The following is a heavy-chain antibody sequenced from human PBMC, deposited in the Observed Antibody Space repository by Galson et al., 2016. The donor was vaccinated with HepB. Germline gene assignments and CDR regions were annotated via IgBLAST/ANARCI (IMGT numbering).Heavy chain of an antibody. Sequence: TLSLTCTVSGGSINSGGYYWSWIRQHPGKGLEWIGHIYYSGSTYYNPSLKSRVTISVDTSKNQFSLKLSSVTAADTAVYYCARDRDYYFCSGYYDDAFDIWGQGTMVTVSS. D-gene: IGHD3-3*01. CDR3: ARDRDYYFCSGYYDDAFDI. V-gene: IGHV4-31*03. J-gene: IGHJ3*02. CDR1: GGSINSGGYY. CDR2: IYYSGST.